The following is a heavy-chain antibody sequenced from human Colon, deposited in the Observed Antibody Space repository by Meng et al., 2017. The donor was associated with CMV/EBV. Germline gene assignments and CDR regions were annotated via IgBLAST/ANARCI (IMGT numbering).Heavy chain of an antibody. D-gene: IGHD5-18*01. CDR2: IYHSGTT. Sequence: VQLQESSPGQAKPSGTLSLICSVSGVSISSDNWWTWVRQPPGKGLEWIGEIYHSGTTNYNPSLKSRVTISVDKSKNQVSLNLSSVTAADTAVYFCAKIPLGYSLSPLVGLDPWGQGTLVTVSS. CDR1: GVSISSDNW. CDR3: AKIPLGYSLSPLVGLDP. V-gene: IGHV4-4*02. J-gene: IGHJ5*02.